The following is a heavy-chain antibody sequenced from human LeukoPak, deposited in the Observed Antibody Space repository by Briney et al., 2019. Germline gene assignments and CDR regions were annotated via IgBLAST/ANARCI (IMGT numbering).Heavy chain of an antibody. CDR2: INPNSGGT. CDR3: ARDGYRGMLYYLEFDP. Sequence: ASVKVSCKASGYTFTGYYMHWVRQAPGQGLEWMGWINPNSGGTNYAQKFQGRVTMTRDTSISTAYMELSRLRSDDTAVYYCARDGYRGMLYYLEFDPWGQGTLVTVSS. V-gene: IGHV1-2*02. CDR1: GYTFTGYY. J-gene: IGHJ5*02. D-gene: IGHD2-8*01.